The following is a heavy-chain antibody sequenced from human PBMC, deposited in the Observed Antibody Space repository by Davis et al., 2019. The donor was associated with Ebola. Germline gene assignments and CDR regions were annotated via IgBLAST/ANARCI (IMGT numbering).Heavy chain of an antibody. Sequence: PGGSLRLSCAASGFSFSSYWMHWVRQAPGKGLVWVSRINSDGSSTNYADSVKGRFTISRDNAKNTLYLQMNSLRAEDTAVYYCATSYSNRFEYWGQGTLVTVSS. J-gene: IGHJ4*02. CDR1: GFSFSSYW. CDR3: ATSYSNRFEY. CDR2: INSDGSST. V-gene: IGHV3-74*01. D-gene: IGHD4-11*01.